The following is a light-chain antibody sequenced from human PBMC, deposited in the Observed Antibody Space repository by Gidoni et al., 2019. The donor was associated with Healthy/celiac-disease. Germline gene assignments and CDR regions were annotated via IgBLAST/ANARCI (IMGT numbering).Light chain of an antibody. CDR1: QSVSSN. CDR2: GAS. Sequence: EIVMTQSPATLSVSPGERATLSCRASQSVSSNLAWYQQKPGQAPRLLIYGASPRATGIPARFSGSGSGTEFTLTISSLQSEDFAVYYCQQYNNWPSGAFGPGTKVDIK. V-gene: IGKV3-15*01. J-gene: IGKJ3*01. CDR3: QQYNNWPSGA.